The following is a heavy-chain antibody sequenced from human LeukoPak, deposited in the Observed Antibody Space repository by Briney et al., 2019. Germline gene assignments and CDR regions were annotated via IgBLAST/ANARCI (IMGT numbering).Heavy chain of an antibody. Sequence: NLGESLKISCKGSGYNFTSYWIGWVRQMPGKGLEWMGIIYPGDSDTRYSPSFQGQVTISADKSISTAYLQWSSLKASDTAMYYCARSDLWFGELPNWFDPWGQGTLVTVSS. V-gene: IGHV5-51*01. CDR2: IYPGDSDT. J-gene: IGHJ5*02. CDR1: GYNFTSYW. CDR3: ARSDLWFGELPNWFDP. D-gene: IGHD3-10*01.